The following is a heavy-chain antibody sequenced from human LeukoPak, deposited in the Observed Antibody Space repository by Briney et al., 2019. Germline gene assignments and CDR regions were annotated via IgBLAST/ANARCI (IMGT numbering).Heavy chain of an antibody. D-gene: IGHD6-13*01. CDR1: GYTFTGYY. Sequence: GASVKVSCKASGYTFTGYYMHWVRQAPGQGLEWMGWINPNSGGTNCAQKFQGRVTMTRDTSISTAYMELSRLRSDDTAVYYCARTSLLRIAAAVTFDPWGQGTLVTVSS. V-gene: IGHV1-2*02. CDR2: INPNSGGT. J-gene: IGHJ5*02. CDR3: ARTSLLRIAAAVTFDP.